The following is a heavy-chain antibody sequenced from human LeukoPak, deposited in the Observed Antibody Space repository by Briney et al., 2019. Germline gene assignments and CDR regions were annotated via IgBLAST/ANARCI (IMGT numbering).Heavy chain of an antibody. CDR1: GGSLIRSSYD. V-gene: IGHV4-39*01. D-gene: IGHD3-22*01. CDR3: ARRRTDCYDISGAFDM. CDR2: IYSSGST. Sequence: SQTLSLTCTVSGGSLIRSSYDWGWIRQPPGKGLEWIGCIYSSGSTYYNPSLKSRVTISVATSKSKFTLKLSSVTAADTAVYYCARRRTDCYDISGAFDMWGQGTMVTVSS. J-gene: IGHJ3*02.